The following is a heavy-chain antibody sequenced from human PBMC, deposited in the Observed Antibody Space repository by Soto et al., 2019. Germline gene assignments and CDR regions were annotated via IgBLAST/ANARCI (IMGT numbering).Heavy chain of an antibody. CDR3: ARHGYHYGSGSVPQFDY. Sequence: SETLSLTCTVSGGSISSSSYYWGWIRQPPGKGLEWIGSIYYSGSTYYNPSLKGRVTISVDTSKNQFSLKLSSVTAADTAVYYCARHGYHYGSGSVPQFDYWGQGTLVTVSS. CDR1: GGSISSSSYY. D-gene: IGHD3-10*01. J-gene: IGHJ4*02. V-gene: IGHV4-39*01. CDR2: IYYSGST.